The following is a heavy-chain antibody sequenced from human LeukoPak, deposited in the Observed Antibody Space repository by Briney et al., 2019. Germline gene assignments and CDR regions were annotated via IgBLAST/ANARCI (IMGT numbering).Heavy chain of an antibody. D-gene: IGHD6-19*01. CDR3: ATKDSVAVAANPPYFDY. V-gene: IGHV4-34*01. CDR1: GGSFSGNY. CDR2: INQSGST. Sequence: SETLSLTCGVYGGSFSGNYWSWIRQPPGRGLEWIGEINQSGSTNYNPSLKSRVTISVDTSKNQFSLKLSSVTAADTGVYYCATKDSVAVAANPPYFDYWGQGTLVTVSS. J-gene: IGHJ4*02.